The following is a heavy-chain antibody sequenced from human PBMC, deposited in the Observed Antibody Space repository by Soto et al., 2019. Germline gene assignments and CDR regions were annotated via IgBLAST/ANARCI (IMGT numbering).Heavy chain of an antibody. Sequence: HPGGSLRLSCAASGLTFSSYGMHWFRQAPGKGLEWVAVISYDGSNKYYADSVKGRFTISRDNSKNTLYLQMNSLRAEDTAVYYCAKDPGGGAPGGPDTAKGYGYHRDGMAFWRQGTTDT. CDR1: GLTFSSYG. D-gene: IGHD5-18*01. CDR2: ISYDGSNK. V-gene: IGHV3-30*18. CDR3: AKDPGGGAPGGPDTAKGYGYHRDGMAF. J-gene: IGHJ6*01.